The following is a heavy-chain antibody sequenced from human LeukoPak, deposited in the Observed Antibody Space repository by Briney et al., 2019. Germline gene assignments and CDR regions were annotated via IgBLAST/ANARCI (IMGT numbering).Heavy chain of an antibody. CDR2: IYTSGST. V-gene: IGHV4-4*07. J-gene: IGHJ6*03. Sequence: SETLSLTCTVSGNSFGDYYWSWIRQPAGKGLEWIGRIYTSGSTNFNPSLNGRVSISRDTTKNLFSLRLRSVTAADTAVYFCARGRVSSSTWYSTYYYYFYMDVWGKGTTVTVSS. CDR1: GNSFGDYY. CDR3: ARGRVSSSTWYSTYYYYFYMDV. D-gene: IGHD1-1*01.